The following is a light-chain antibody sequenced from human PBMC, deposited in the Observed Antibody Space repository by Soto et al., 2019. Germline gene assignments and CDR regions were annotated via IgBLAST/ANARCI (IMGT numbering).Light chain of an antibody. CDR3: SSYAGSNNLGV. V-gene: IGLV2-8*01. CDR2: EVS. J-gene: IGLJ2*01. Sequence: ALTQPPSASGSPGQSVTISCTGTSSDVGGYNYVSWYQQHPGKAPKLMIYEVSKRPSGVPDRFSGSKSGNTASLTVSGLQAEDEAAYYCSSYAGSNNLGVFGGGTKLTVL. CDR1: SSDVGGYNY.